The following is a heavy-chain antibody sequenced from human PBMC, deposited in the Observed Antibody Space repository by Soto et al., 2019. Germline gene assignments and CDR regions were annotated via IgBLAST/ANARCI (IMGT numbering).Heavy chain of an antibody. Sequence: EVHLLESGGGFVQPGGSLRLSCAASAFTFSSYAMGWVRQAPGKGLEWVSTIGGPGGDSTYYADAVKGRFAISRDNSRTTLYLQINSLRADDTAVYCCVRRSGLPWAAFDYWGQGTLVCVSS. CDR3: VRRSGLPWAAFDY. D-gene: IGHD3-10*01. J-gene: IGHJ4*02. CDR2: IGGPGGDST. V-gene: IGHV3-23*01. CDR1: AFTFSSYA.